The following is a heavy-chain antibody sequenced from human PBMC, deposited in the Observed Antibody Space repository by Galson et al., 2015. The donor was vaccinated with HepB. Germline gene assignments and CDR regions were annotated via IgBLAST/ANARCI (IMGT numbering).Heavy chain of an antibody. J-gene: IGHJ4*02. D-gene: IGHD3-16*01. CDR3: ARSLDGGWQFYFDY. CDR1: RDSIRTYY. V-gene: IGHV4-59*08. CDR2: IYYSGFT. Sequence: ETLSLTCTVSRDSIRTYYWNWIRQSPGKEPEWIGYIYYSGFTNYNPSLKSRVIMSIDRSTNQFSLALSSVTAADTAVYYCARSLDGGWQFYFDYWGEGILVTVSS.